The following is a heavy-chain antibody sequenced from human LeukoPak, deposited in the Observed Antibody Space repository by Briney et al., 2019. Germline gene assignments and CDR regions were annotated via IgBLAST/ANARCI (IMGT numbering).Heavy chain of an antibody. CDR3: ARDLASRAADPGDY. CDR2: IYYSGST. V-gene: IGHV4-39*07. CDR1: GGSISSSSYY. D-gene: IGHD6-25*01. J-gene: IGHJ4*02. Sequence: SETLSLTCTVSGGSISSSSYYWGWIRQPPGKGLEWIGSIYYSGSTYYNPSLKSRVAISVDTSKNQFSLKLSSVTAADTAVYYCARDLASRAADPGDYWGQGTLVTVSS.